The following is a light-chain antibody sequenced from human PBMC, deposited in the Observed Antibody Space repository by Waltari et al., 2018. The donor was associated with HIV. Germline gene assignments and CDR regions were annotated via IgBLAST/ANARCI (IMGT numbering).Light chain of an antibody. CDR1: NSDIGGHNS. CDR3: KSSTSRSTPWV. CDR2: DVN. J-gene: IGLJ1*01. Sequence: QSALTQPASVSGSPGQSITISCTGTNSDIGGHNSVAWYQHHPAKAPQLLIYDVNNRPSGGSDRFSGSKSGNTASLTISGLQAEDEADYYCKSSTSRSTPWVVGSGTKVTVL. V-gene: IGLV2-14*03.